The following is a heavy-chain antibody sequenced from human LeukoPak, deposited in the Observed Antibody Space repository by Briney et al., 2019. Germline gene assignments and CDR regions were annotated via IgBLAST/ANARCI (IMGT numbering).Heavy chain of an antibody. CDR2: IRTSSPYI. CDR1: GFTFSSYT. CDR3: ARYRYDSGDPDY. V-gene: IGHV3-21*01. J-gene: IGHJ4*02. Sequence: GGSLRLSCAASGFTFSSYTMNWVRQAPGKGLEWVSSIRTSSPYIYYADSVKGRFTISRDNAKNSLYLQMNSLRAEDTAVYYCARYRYDSGDPDYWGQGTLVTVSS. D-gene: IGHD3-10*01.